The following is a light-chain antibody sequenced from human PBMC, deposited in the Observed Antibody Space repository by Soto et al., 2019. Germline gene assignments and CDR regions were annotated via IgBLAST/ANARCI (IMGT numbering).Light chain of an antibody. CDR3: QQYSDNWT. Sequence: DIQMTQSPSTLSASLGDRVTITCRASQSISSWLAWYQQKPGTAPKLLIYKASTLQSGVPSRFSGSGSGTEFTLTISSLQPDDFATYYCQQYSDNWTFGQGTKV. J-gene: IGKJ1*01. V-gene: IGKV1-5*03. CDR1: QSISSW. CDR2: KAS.